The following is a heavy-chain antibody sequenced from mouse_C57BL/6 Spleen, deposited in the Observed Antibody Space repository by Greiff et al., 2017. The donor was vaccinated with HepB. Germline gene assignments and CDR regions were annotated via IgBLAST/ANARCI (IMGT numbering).Heavy chain of an antibody. CDR2: FYPGSGSI. Sequence: QVHVKQSGAELVKPGASVKLSCKASGYTFTEYTIHWVKQRSGQGLEWIGWFYPGSGSIKYNEKFKDKATLTADKSSSTDYMELSRLTSEDSAVYFCARHVPRGWLPHYFDYWGQGTTLTVSS. CDR1: GYTFTEYT. CDR3: ARHVPRGWLPHYFDY. D-gene: IGHD2-3*01. J-gene: IGHJ2*01. V-gene: IGHV1-62-2*01.